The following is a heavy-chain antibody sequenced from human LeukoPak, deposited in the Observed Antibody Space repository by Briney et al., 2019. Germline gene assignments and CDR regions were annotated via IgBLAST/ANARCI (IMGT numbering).Heavy chain of an antibody. CDR3: ARAKPFGVVTDYFDY. V-gene: IGHV4-39*07. CDR2: INHSGST. J-gene: IGHJ4*02. Sequence: SETLSLTCTVSGGSISSSSYYWGWIRQPPGKGLEWIGEINHSGSTNYNPSLKSRVTISVDTSKNQFSLKLSSVTAADTAVYYCARAKPFGVVTDYFDYWGQGTLVTVSS. D-gene: IGHD3-3*01. CDR1: GGSISSSSYY.